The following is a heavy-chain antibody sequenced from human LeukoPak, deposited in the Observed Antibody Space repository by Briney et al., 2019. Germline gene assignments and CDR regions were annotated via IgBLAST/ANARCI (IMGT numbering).Heavy chain of an antibody. D-gene: IGHD3-10*01. CDR3: ARTTTPHYYGSGSYALGY. CDR2: ISYDGSNK. J-gene: IGHJ4*02. V-gene: IGHV3-30-3*01. CDR1: GFTFSTYA. Sequence: GRSLTLSCAASGFTFSTYAMHWVRQGPGKGLEGVAVISYDGSNKFYADSVKGRFTISRDNSKNTLYLQMRSLSAEDTAVYYCARTTTPHYYGSGSYALGYWGQGTLVTVSS.